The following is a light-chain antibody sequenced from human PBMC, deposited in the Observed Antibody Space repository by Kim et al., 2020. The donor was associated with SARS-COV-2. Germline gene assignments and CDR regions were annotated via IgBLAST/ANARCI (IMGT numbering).Light chain of an antibody. CDR3: QQSYRPVVWT. J-gene: IGKJ1*01. CDR2: AAS. Sequence: DIQMTQSPSSLSASVGDRVTITCRASQSISSYLNWYQQKPGKAPKLLIYAASSLQSGVPSRFSGSRSGTDFTLTISSLQPEDFATYYCQQSYRPVVWTFGQGTKVDIK. V-gene: IGKV1-39*01. CDR1: QSISSY.